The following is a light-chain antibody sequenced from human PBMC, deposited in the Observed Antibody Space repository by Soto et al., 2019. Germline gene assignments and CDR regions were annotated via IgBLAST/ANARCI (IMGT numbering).Light chain of an antibody. J-gene: IGKJ3*01. CDR3: QQRSNWPPDT. Sequence: EIVLTQSPATLSLSPEERATLSCRASQSVSSYLAWYQQKPGQAPRLLIYDASNRATGIPARFSGSGSGTDFTLTISSLEPEDFAVYYCQQRSNWPPDTFGPGTKVDIK. CDR1: QSVSSY. V-gene: IGKV3-11*01. CDR2: DAS.